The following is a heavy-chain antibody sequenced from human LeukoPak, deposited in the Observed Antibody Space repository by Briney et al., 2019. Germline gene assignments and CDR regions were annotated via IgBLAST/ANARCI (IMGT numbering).Heavy chain of an antibody. Sequence: GGSLRLSCAASGFTFSYYVMHWVRQAPGKGLEWVAVISYDGSDIYYADSVKGRFTISRDNAKNTLYLQMSSLRAEDTALYYCARDLYYHSRGDYWGQGTLVTVSS. V-gene: IGHV3-30*03. D-gene: IGHD3-22*01. J-gene: IGHJ4*02. CDR3: ARDLYYHSRGDY. CDR1: GFTFSYYV. CDR2: ISYDGSDI.